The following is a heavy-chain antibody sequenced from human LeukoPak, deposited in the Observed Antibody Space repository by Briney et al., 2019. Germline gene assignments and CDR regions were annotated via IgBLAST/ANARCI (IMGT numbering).Heavy chain of an antibody. D-gene: IGHD3-22*01. Sequence: ASVKVSCKASGYTFTSYGISWVRQAPGQRLEWMGWINAGNGNTKYSQKFQGSVTITRDTSASTAYMELSSLRSEDTAVYYCARSPDYYDSSGYYPFDYWGQGTLVTVSS. J-gene: IGHJ4*02. CDR2: INAGNGNT. CDR1: GYTFTSYG. V-gene: IGHV1-3*01. CDR3: ARSPDYYDSSGYYPFDY.